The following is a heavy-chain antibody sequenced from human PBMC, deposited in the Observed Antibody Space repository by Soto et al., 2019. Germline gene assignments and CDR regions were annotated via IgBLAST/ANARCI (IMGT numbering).Heavy chain of an antibody. Sequence: QLQLQESGPGLVKPSETLSLTCTVSGGSISSSSYYWGWIRQPPGKGLEWIGSIYYSGSTYYNPSLKSRAPIPAATSKHQFPLKPRSVPAADTAVYYCARPSGPYYYDSSGYYYWGQGTRVTVFS. CDR1: GGSISSSSYY. J-gene: IGHJ4*02. D-gene: IGHD3-22*01. CDR2: IYYSGST. CDR3: ARPSGPYYYDSSGYYY. V-gene: IGHV4-39*01.